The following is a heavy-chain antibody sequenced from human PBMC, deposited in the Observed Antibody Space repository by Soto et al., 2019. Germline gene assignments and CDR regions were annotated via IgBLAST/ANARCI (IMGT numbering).Heavy chain of an antibody. V-gene: IGHV3-30-3*01. CDR2: ISSDGSNK. D-gene: IGHD3-10*01. J-gene: IGHJ4*02. CDR3: ARDPVGRYSGSWSYYFDY. Sequence: QVQLLESGGGVVQPGRSLRLSCAASGFTFSSYAMHWVRQAPGKGLEWVAVISSDGSNKYYADSVKGRFTISRDNSKNTRYLQMNSVRAEDTAVYYWARDPVGRYSGSWSYYFDYWGQGTLVSLSS. CDR1: GFTFSSYA.